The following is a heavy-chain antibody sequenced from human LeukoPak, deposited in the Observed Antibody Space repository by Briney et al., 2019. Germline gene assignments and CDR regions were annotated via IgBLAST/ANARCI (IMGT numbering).Heavy chain of an antibody. D-gene: IGHD1-26*01. CDR2: TRNKAENYLT. Sequence: PGGSLRLSCAASGFSFSDHYMDWVRQAPGKGLEWVGRTRNKAENYLTEYAASVKGRFTVSREGSKNSLQLQMNSLKIEDTAVYYCVTWISGHGYWGQGTLVTVSS. V-gene: IGHV3-72*01. J-gene: IGHJ4*02. CDR1: GFSFSDHY. CDR3: VTWISGHGY.